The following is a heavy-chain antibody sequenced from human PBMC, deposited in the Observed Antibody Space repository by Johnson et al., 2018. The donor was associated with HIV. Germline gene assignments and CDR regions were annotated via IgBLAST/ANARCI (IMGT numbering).Heavy chain of an antibody. CDR3: ARDRDTLVGAPYAFDI. V-gene: IGHV3-7*05. Sequence: VQLVESGGGLVQPGGSLRLSCAASGFTFSSYWMNWVRQAPGKGLEWLANIKQDGSEKYYADSVKGRFTISRDNSKNTLYLQMNSLRAEDTAVYYCARDRDTLVGAPYAFDIWGHGTKVSVSS. CDR2: IKQDGSEK. D-gene: IGHD1-26*01. CDR1: GFTFSSYW. J-gene: IGHJ3*02.